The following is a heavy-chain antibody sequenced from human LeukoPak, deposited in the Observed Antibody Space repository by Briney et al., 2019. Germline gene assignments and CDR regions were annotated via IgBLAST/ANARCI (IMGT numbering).Heavy chain of an antibody. CDR2: IFGGGDST. Sequence: QTGGSLRLSCAASGFTFSSYAMTWVRQAPGKGLEWVSAIFGGGDSTHYADSVNGLFTISSDTYKNTLILLMNILTADAAAVYYCAKSRDGYIRLDYWGQGTLVTVS. CDR1: GFTFSSYA. J-gene: IGHJ4*02. D-gene: IGHD5-24*01. V-gene: IGHV3-23*01. CDR3: AKSRDGYIRLDY.